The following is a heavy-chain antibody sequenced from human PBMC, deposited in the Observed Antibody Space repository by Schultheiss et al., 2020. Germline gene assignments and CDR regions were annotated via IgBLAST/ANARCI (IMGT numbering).Heavy chain of an antibody. J-gene: IGHJ4*02. CDR1: GGSFSGYY. CDR2: IYYSGST. CDR3: ARVILHDYVWGSYRSFDY. D-gene: IGHD3-16*02. V-gene: IGHV4-31*11. Sequence: LRLSCAVYGGSFSGYYWSWIRQHPGKGLEWIGYIYYSGSTYYNPSLKSRVTILVDTSKNQFSLKLSSVTAADTAVYYCARVILHDYVWGSYRSFDYWGQGTLVTV.